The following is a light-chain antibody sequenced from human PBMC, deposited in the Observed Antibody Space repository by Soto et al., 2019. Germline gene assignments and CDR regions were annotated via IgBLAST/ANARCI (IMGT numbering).Light chain of an antibody. CDR1: SSDVGGYNY. J-gene: IGLJ1*01. CDR3: SSYTSSSIYV. CDR2: DVS. V-gene: IGLV2-14*01. Sequence: QSALTQPASVSGSPGQSITIPCTGTSSDVGGYNYVSWYQQHPGKAPKLMIYDVSNRPSGVSNRFSGSKSGNTASLTISGLQAEDEADYYCSSYTSSSIYVFGAGTKLTVL.